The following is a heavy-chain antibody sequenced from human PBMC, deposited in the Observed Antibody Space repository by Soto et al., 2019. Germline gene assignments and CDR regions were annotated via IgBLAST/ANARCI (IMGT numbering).Heavy chain of an antibody. CDR1: GGTFSSYA. CDR2: IIPIFGTA. J-gene: IGHJ6*02. CDR3: ARFQGSGYDYVWGSYRYHGMDV. V-gene: IGHV1-69*06. D-gene: IGHD3-16*02. Sequence: QVQLVQSGAEVKKPGSSVKVSCKASGGTFSSYAISWVRQAPGQGLEWMGGIIPIFGTANYAQKFQGRVTITADKSTSPAYMELSSLRSEDTAVYYCARFQGSGYDYVWGSYRYHGMDVWGQGTTVTVSS.